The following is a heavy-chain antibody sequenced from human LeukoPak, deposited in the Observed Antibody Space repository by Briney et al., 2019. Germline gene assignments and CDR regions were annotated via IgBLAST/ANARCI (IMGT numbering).Heavy chain of an antibody. Sequence: GGSLRLSCAASGLTFSSYGMHWVRQAPGKGLEWVTFIRYDGERQHYVDSVKGRFTISRDNSKDTLYLQMNDVRPEDTAVYYCASSALGRADWLDPWGLGTPVTVSS. CDR3: ASSALGRADWLDP. CDR1: GLTFSSYG. J-gene: IGHJ5*02. V-gene: IGHV3-30*02. D-gene: IGHD7-27*01. CDR2: IRYDGERQ.